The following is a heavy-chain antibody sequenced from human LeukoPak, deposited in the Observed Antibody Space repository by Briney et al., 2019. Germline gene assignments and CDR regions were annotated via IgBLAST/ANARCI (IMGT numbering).Heavy chain of an antibody. CDR1: GGTFISYA. CDR2: IIPIFGTA. J-gene: IGHJ2*01. D-gene: IGHD2-15*01. V-gene: IGHV1-69*13. Sequence: ASVKVSCKASGGTFISYAISWVGQAPGQGLEGMGGIIPIFGTANYVQKFQGRVTITAAESPSTAYMELSSLRSEDTAAYYCSLGGSGWYFHLWGRGPLVTVSS. CDR3: SLGGSGWYFHL.